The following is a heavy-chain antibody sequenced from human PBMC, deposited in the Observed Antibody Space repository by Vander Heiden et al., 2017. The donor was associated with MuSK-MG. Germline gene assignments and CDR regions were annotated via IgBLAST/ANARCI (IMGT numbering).Heavy chain of an antibody. Sequence: QITLKESGPTLVTHTQTPTLSCTFSGFSRSTIGLGVGWSRQPAGKALEWLARIYLNDDKLYSPSLKSRRTITKDTSKNLVVLTMTNMYPVDTATYYCEHRHGSGGNNFCDLWGQGTLVTFSS. D-gene: IGHD3-10*01. CDR3: EHRHGSGGNNFCDL. J-gene: IGHJ5*02. CDR2: IYLNDDK. CDR1: GFSRSTIGLG. V-gene: IGHV2-5*01.